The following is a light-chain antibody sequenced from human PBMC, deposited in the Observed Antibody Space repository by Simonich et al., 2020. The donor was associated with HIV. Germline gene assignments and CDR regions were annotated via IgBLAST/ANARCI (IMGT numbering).Light chain of an antibody. V-gene: IGKV1-NL1*01. CDR2: AAS. CDR1: QTISNM. CDR3: QQYYSTPPT. Sequence: DIQMTQSPSTLSASVGDRVTITCRASQTISNMLAWYQQKQGKAPKLLFYAASRLESGVPSRFSGSGSGTDYTLTISSLQPEDFATYYCQQYYSTPPTFGQGTKVEIK. J-gene: IGKJ1*01.